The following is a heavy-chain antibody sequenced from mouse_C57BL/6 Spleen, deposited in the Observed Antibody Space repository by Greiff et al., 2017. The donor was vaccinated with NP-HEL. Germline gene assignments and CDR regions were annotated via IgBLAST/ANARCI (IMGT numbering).Heavy chain of an antibody. CDR2: INPNNGGT. CDR3: ARTSLTGTWFAY. V-gene: IGHV1-22*01. CDR1: GYTFTDYN. J-gene: IGHJ3*01. Sequence: EVQLQQSGPELVKPGASVQMSCKASGYTFTDYNMHWVKQSHGKSLEWIGYINPNNGGTSYNQKFKGKATLTVNKSSSTAYMELRSLTSEDSAVYYCARTSLTGTWFAYWGQGTLVTVSA. D-gene: IGHD4-1*01.